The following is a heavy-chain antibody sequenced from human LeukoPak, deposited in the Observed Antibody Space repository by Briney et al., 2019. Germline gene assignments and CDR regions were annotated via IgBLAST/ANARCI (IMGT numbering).Heavy chain of an antibody. V-gene: IGHV3-30*03. CDR2: ITYDGSNK. J-gene: IGHJ4*02. CDR1: GFSFSNYS. CDR3: ARDEYSSSWTYYFDY. D-gene: IGHD6-13*01. Sequence: GGSLRLSCAASGFSFSNYSMHWVRQTPGKGLEWVAVITYDGSNKYYADSVKGRFTISRDNSKNTLYLQMNSLRVEDTAVYYCARDEYSSSWTYYFDYWGQGTLVTVSS.